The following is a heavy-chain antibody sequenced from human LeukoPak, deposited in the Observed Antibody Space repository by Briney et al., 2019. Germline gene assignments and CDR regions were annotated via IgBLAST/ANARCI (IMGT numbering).Heavy chain of an antibody. Sequence: SETLSLTCAVYGGSFSGYYWSWIRQPPGKGLEWIGEINHSGSTNHNPSLKSRVTISVDTSKNQFSLKLSSVTAADTAVYYCARVPVGAATGRSVYWGQGTLVTVSS. J-gene: IGHJ4*02. CDR3: ARVPVGAATGRSVY. CDR2: INHSGST. CDR1: GGSFSGYY. V-gene: IGHV4-34*01. D-gene: IGHD6-13*01.